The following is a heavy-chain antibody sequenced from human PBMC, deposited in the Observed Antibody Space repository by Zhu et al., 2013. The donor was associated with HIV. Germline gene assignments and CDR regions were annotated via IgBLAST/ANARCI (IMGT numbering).Heavy chain of an antibody. J-gene: IGHJ6*03. CDR1: GYTFTSYY. CDR2: INPSGGST. V-gene: IGHV1-46*01. D-gene: IGHD4-17*01. CDR3: ARGPADYGGNSYYYYYYMDV. Sequence: VQLVQSGAEVKKPGVSVKVSCKASGYTFTSYYMHWVRQAPGQGLEWMGIINPSGGSTSYAQKFQGRVTMTRDTSTSTVYMELSSLRSEDTAVYYCARGPADYGGNSYYYYYYMDVWGKGTTVTVSS.